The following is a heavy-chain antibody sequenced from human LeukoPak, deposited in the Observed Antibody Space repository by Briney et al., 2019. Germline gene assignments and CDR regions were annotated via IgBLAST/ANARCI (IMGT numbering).Heavy chain of an antibody. D-gene: IGHD3-22*01. CDR2: IYPGDSDT. CDR3: ARPAYYDSSGYHFDY. J-gene: IGHJ4*02. CDR1: GYSFTSYW. V-gene: IGHV5-51*01. Sequence: GESLKISCKGSGYSFTSYWIGWVRQMPGKGLEWMGNIYPGDSDTRYSPSFQGQVTISADKSISTAYLQWSSLKASDTAMYYCARPAYYDSSGYHFDYWGQGTLVTVSS.